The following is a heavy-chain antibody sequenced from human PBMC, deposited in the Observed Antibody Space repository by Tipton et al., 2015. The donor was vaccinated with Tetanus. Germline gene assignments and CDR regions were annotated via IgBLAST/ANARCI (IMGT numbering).Heavy chain of an antibody. CDR2: INPNSGGT. V-gene: IGHV1-2*04. CDR3: ARDSQQLVPSSYGMDV. Sequence: QLVQSGAEVKKPGASVKVSCKASGYTFTGYYMHWVRQAPGQGLEWMGWINPNSGGTNYAQKFQGWVTMTRDTSISTAYMELSRLRSDDTAVYYCARDSQQLVPSSYGMDVWGQGTPVTVSS. D-gene: IGHD6-13*01. CDR1: GYTFTGYY. J-gene: IGHJ6*02.